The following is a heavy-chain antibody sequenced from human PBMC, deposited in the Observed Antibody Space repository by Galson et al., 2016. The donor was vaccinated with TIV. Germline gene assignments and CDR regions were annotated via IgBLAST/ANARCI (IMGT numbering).Heavy chain of an antibody. CDR1: GFTFSDYY. CDR3: ARGSLGL. CDR2: ISSTGFLT. J-gene: IGHJ4*02. V-gene: IGHV3-11*05. Sequence: SLRLSCAVSGFTFSDYYMVWVRQAPGKGLQWVSYISSTGFLTNYADSVKGRFTVSRDNAKDSVFLQMNSLTAEDTAVYYCARGSLGLWGQGTLVTVSS.